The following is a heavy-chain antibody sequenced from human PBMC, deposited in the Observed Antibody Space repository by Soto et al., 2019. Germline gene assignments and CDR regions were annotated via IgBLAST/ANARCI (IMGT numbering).Heavy chain of an antibody. J-gene: IGHJ4*02. CDR2: ISYDGSNK. V-gene: IGHV3-30*18. CDR3: AKDPGGAAYYFDY. D-gene: IGHD3-16*01. CDR1: GFTFSSYG. Sequence: QVQLVESGGGVVQPGRSLRLSCAASGFTFSSYGMHWVRQAPGKGLEWVAVISYDGSNKYYADSVKGRFTISRDNSQNTLYLQMNSLRAEDTAVYYCAKDPGGAAYYFDYWGQGTLVTVSS.